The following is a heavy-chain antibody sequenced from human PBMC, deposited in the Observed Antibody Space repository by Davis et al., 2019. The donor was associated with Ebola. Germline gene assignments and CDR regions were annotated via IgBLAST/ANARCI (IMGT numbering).Heavy chain of an antibody. J-gene: IGHJ6*02. V-gene: IGHV1-2*04. D-gene: IGHD3-3*01. Sequence: AVSVNVSCKASGYTFTGYYMHWVRQAPGQGLEWMGWIHPNSGGTNYVQKFQGWVTMTRDTSISTAYMELSRLRSDDTAVYYCAREGDGYYDFWSGYYISYYGMDVWGQGTTVTVSS. CDR1: GYTFTGYY. CDR3: AREGDGYYDFWSGYYISYYGMDV. CDR2: IHPNSGGT.